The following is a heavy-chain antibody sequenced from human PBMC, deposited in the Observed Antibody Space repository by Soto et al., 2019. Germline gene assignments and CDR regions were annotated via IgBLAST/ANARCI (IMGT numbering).Heavy chain of an antibody. CDR1: GFTFTTYA. Sequence: GGSLRLSCAASGFTFTTYAMNWVRQAPGKGLEWVSAISSNGGTTYYADSVRGRFTISRDNSINTLYLQMSSLRTEDTAAYYCAHPRGYGVFDAFDIWGQGTIVTVSS. CDR2: ISSNGGTT. CDR3: AHPRGYGVFDAFDI. D-gene: IGHD4-17*01. V-gene: IGHV3-23*01. J-gene: IGHJ3*02.